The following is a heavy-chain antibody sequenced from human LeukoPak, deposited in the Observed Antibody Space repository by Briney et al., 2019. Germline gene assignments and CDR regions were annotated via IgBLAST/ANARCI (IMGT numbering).Heavy chain of an antibody. D-gene: IGHD3-22*01. Sequence: GGSLRLSCAASGFTFSSYAMSWVRQAPGKGLEWVSAISGSGGSTYYADSVKGRFTISRDNSKNTLYLQMNSLRAEDTAAYYCAKHLVGVISGGGFDYWGQGTLVTVSS. V-gene: IGHV3-23*01. CDR1: GFTFSSYA. J-gene: IGHJ4*02. CDR2: ISGSGGST. CDR3: AKHLVGVISGGGFDY.